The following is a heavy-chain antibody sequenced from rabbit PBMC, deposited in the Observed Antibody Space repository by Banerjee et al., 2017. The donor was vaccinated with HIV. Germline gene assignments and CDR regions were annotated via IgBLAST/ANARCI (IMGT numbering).Heavy chain of an antibody. CDR1: GFDFSSYG. CDR2: INTSSGNT. J-gene: IGHJ4*01. V-gene: IGHV1S45*01. Sequence: QEQLEESGGDLVKPEGSLTLTCTASGFDFSSYGVSWVRQAPGKGLEWIACINTSSGNTVYASWAKGPFTISKTSSTTVTLQMTRLTVADTATYFCARHLAGSSDQYYFNLWGPGTLVTVS. D-gene: IGHD8-1*01. CDR3: ARHLAGSSDQYYFNL.